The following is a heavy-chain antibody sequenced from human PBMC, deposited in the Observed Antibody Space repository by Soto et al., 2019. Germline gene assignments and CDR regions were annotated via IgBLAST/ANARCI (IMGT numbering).Heavy chain of an antibody. CDR1: GFTFSSYA. V-gene: IGHV3-23*01. J-gene: IGHJ3*02. D-gene: IGHD6-19*01. CDR3: AKDSSGWYDAFDI. CDR2: IRGSGGTT. Sequence: EVQLLESGGGLVQPGGSLRLSCAASGFTFSSYAMSWVRQAPGQGREWVSAIRGSGGTTYYADSVKGRFTISRDNSTTTLYLQMNSLRAEDTAVYYCAKDSSGWYDAFDIWGQGTMVTGSS.